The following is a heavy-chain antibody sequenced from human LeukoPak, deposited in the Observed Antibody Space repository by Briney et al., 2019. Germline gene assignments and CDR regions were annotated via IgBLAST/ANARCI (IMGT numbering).Heavy chain of an antibody. CDR2: IYSDYTI. CDR1: GFTFSSTY. V-gene: IGHV3-53*05. D-gene: IGHD2-2*01. J-gene: IGHJ4*02. CDR3: ARGLGYCSSTSCYGGDY. Sequence: GGSLRLSCAASGFTFSSTYMSWVRQAPGKGLEWVSIIYSDYTIYYADSVKGRFTISRDNSKNTLYLRMNSLRAEDTAVYYCARGLGYCSSTSCYGGDYWGQGTLVTVSS.